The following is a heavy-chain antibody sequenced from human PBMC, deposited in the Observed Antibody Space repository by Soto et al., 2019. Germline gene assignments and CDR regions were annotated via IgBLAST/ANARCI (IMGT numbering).Heavy chain of an antibody. Sequence: QVQLQESGPGLVKPSETLSLTCTVSGGSVSSGSYYWSWIRQPPGKGLEWIGYIYYSGSTNYNPPHRRRATSTVDTSKNQVSRTPSSVTAADTAVYSCARGIEGGYPGRYYSGMDVWGKGPTVTVSS. CDR2: IYYSGST. J-gene: IGHJ6*04. CDR1: GGSVSSGSYY. CDR3: ARGIEGGYPGRYYSGMDV. D-gene: IGHD6-19*01. V-gene: IGHV4-61*01.